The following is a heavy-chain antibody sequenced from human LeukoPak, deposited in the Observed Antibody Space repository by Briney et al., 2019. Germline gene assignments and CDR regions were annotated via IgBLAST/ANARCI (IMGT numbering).Heavy chain of an antibody. CDR2: IGASGGST. D-gene: IGHD1-14*01. J-gene: IGHJ4*02. V-gene: IGHV3-23*01. CDR1: GFTFSSYA. CDR3: ARGRPGYYFDY. Sequence: GGSLRLSCATSGFTFSSYAMSWVRQAPGKGLEWVSGIGASGGSTYYADSVKGRFTISRDNSKNTLYLQMNSLRAEDTAVYYCARGRPGYYFDYWDQGTLVTVSS.